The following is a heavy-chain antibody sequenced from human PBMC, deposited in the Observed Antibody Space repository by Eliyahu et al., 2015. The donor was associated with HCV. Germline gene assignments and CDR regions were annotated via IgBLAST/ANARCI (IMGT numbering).Heavy chain of an antibody. D-gene: IGHD1-1*01. J-gene: IGHJ6*02. Sequence: LVWVAGISSDEINKYYRDSVKGRFTISRDKSKNTLYLQMNSLRVEDTGIYYCTKSHKLDQTSTFHYYAMDVWSQGTTVTVSS. V-gene: IGHV3-30*18. CDR3: TKSHKLDQTSTFHYYAMDV. CDR2: ISSDEINK.